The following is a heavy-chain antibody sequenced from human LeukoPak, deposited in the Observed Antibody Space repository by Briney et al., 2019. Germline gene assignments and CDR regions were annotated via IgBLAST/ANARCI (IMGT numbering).Heavy chain of an antibody. D-gene: IGHD6-13*01. CDR2: IYSGGAT. CDR3: ARVPGYS. Sequence: PGGSLRLSCAASGFDVGRNYMTWVRQAPGKWLEWVSFIYSGGATYYADSVRGRFTISRDSSKNTLYLQMNSLRVEDTAVYYCARVPGYSWGQGTLVTVSS. J-gene: IGHJ4*02. CDR1: GFDVGRNY. V-gene: IGHV3-53*01.